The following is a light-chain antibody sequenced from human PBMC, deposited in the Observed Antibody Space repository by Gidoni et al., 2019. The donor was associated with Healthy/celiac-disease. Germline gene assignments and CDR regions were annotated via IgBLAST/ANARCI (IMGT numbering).Light chain of an antibody. CDR3: QQYNNWPWT. Sequence: EIVLTQSPATRSLSPGEKATLSCRASQSVSSNLAWYHQKPGQAPRLLIYGASTRATGIPARFSGSGSGTEFTLTISSLQSEDFAVYYCQQYNNWPWTFGQGTKVEIK. J-gene: IGKJ1*01. CDR1: QSVSSN. CDR2: GAS. V-gene: IGKV3-15*01.